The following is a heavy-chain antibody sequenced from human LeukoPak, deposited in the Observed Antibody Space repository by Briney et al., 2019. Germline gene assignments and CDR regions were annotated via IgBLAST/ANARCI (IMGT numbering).Heavy chain of an antibody. D-gene: IGHD3-22*01. V-gene: IGHV4-61*02. Sequence: SETLSLTCTVSGGSISSGSYYWSWIRQPAGKGLEWIGRIYTSGSTNYNPSLKSRVTISVDTSKNQFSLKLSSVTAADTAVYYRARGPGGYDSSGYYSSWFDPWGQGTLVTVSS. CDR2: IYTSGST. CDR1: GGSISSGSYY. J-gene: IGHJ5*02. CDR3: ARGPGGYDSSGYYSSWFDP.